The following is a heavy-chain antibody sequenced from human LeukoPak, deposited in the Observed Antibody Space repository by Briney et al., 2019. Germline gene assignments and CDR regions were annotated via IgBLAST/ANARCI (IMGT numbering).Heavy chain of an antibody. D-gene: IGHD1-26*01. V-gene: IGHV3-48*03. CDR3: AREASGGSPDY. CDR1: EFTFSSYE. Sequence: PGGSLRLSCAASEFTFSSYEMNWVRQAPGKGLEWVSYISRSGSTIYYADSVKGRFTISRDNAKNSLHLQMSGLRAEDTAVYYCAREASGGSPDYWGQGTLVTVSS. J-gene: IGHJ4*02. CDR2: ISRSGSTI.